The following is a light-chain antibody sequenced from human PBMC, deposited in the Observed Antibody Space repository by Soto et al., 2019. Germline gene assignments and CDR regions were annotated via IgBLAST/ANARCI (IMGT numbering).Light chain of an antibody. CDR1: QSVSSSY. Sequence: EIVLTQSPGTLSLSPGERATLSCRASQSVSSSYLAWYQQKPGQAPRLLIYGAFSRATGIPDRFSGSGSGTDFTLTISRLELEDFGVYYCQQYGSSPPMYTFGQGTKLEIK. CDR2: GAF. J-gene: IGKJ2*01. V-gene: IGKV3-20*01. CDR3: QQYGSSPPMYT.